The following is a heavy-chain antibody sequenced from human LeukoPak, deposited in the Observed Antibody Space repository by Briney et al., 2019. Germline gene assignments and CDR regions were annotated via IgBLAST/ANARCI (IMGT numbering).Heavy chain of an antibody. CDR2: ISSYNGNT. CDR3: ARHTLYGSGSYYVYYFDY. V-gene: IGHV1-18*01. CDR1: GGTFSSYA. D-gene: IGHD3-10*01. Sequence: VASVKVSCKAPGGTFSSYAISWVRQAPGQGLEWMGWISSYNGNTNYAQKLQGRVTMTTDTSTSAAYMELRSLRSDDTAVYYCARHTLYGSGSYYVYYFDYWGQGTLVTVSS. J-gene: IGHJ4*02.